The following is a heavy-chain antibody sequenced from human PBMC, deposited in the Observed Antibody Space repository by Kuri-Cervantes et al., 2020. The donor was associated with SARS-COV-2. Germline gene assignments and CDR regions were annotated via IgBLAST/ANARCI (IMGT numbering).Heavy chain of an antibody. D-gene: IGHD1-1*01. CDR3: AREKLAGYYYYYMDV. CDR2: TSYDGSNK. Sequence: GESLKISCAASGFTFSSYAMHWVRQAPGKGLEWVAVTSYDGSNKYYADSVKGRFTISRDNSKNTLYLQMNSLRAEDTAVYYCAREKLAGYYYYYMDVWGKGTTVTVSS. J-gene: IGHJ6*03. V-gene: IGHV3-30-3*01. CDR1: GFTFSSYA.